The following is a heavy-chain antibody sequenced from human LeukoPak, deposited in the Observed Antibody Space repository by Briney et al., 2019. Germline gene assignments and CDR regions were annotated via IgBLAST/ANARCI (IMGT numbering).Heavy chain of an antibody. Sequence: ASVKVSCKASGGTFNSYAISWVRQAPGQGLEWMGGIIPIFGIANYAQKFQGRVTITADESTSTAYMELSSLRSEDTAVYYCARAPYSSGGSTNYYHYYYMDVWDKGTTVTVSS. CDR1: GGTFNSYA. CDR2: IIPIFGIA. D-gene: IGHD6-19*01. J-gene: IGHJ6*03. CDR3: ARAPYSSGGSTNYYHYYYMDV. V-gene: IGHV1-69*13.